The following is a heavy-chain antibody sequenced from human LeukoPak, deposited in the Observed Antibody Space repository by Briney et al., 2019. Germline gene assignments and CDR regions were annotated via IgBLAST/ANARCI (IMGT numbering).Heavy chain of an antibody. CDR2: IYHSGST. CDR3: ARGRRDGYTLYYMDV. D-gene: IGHD5-24*01. CDR1: GGSISSSNW. Sequence: SGTLSLTCAVSGGSISSSNWWSWVRQPPGKGLEWIGEIYHSGSTNYNPSLKSRVTISTDTSKNQFSLKLSSVTAADTAVYYCARGRRDGYTLYYMDVWGKGTKVTVSS. V-gene: IGHV4-4*02. J-gene: IGHJ6*03.